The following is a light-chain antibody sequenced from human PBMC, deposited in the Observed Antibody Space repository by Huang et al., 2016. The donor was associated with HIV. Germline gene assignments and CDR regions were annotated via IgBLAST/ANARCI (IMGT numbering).Light chain of an antibody. Sequence: EVVLTQSPATLSLSPGEGATISCRASQSVGNYLALYQQKPGQAPSLLIYDASIRATDVPSRFSGSVSGADFTLTISSLEPEDFAVYYCQQRGSWPLTFGGGTRVEIK. CDR3: QQRGSWPLT. J-gene: IGKJ4*01. V-gene: IGKV3-11*01. CDR2: DAS. CDR1: QSVGNY.